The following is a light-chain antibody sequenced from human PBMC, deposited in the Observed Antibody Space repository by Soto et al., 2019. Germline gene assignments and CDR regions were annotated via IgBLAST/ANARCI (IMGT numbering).Light chain of an antibody. CDR3: QQYYNWPIT. V-gene: IGKV3-15*01. CDR2: GAS. J-gene: IGKJ5*01. CDR1: QSVSSY. Sequence: EVVTTQSPATLSVSPGERATLSCRASQSVSSYLAWYQQKPGQAPRLLIYGASTRATGIPARFSGSGSGTEFTLTISSLQSEDFAVYYCQQYYNWPITFGQGTRLEIK.